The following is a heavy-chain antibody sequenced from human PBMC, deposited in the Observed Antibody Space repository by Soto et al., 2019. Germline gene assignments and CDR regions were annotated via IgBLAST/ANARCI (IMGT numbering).Heavy chain of an antibody. CDR2: IIPIFGTA. CDR1: GGTFSSYA. Sequence: ASVKVSCKASGGTFSSYAISWVRQAPGQGLEWMGGIIPIFGTANYAQKFQGRVTITADESTSTAYMELSSLRSEDTAVYYCARDPGIAARLHYYYCGMDVWGQGTTVTVS. D-gene: IGHD6-6*01. V-gene: IGHV1-69*13. CDR3: ARDPGIAARLHYYYCGMDV. J-gene: IGHJ6*02.